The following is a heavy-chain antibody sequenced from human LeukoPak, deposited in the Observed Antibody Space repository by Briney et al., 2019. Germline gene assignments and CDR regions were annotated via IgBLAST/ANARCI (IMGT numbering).Heavy chain of an antibody. CDR3: ARDKGHYDVDY. CDR1: GGSISSTSYY. CDR2: IYYSGST. J-gene: IGHJ4*02. D-gene: IGHD3-16*01. V-gene: IGHV4-39*07. Sequence: SETLSLTCTVSGGSISSTSYYWGWIRQPPGKGLEWMGSIYYSGSTYYNPSLKSRLTISVDTSKNQFSPKLSSVTAADTAIYYCARDKGHYDVDYWGQGTLVTVSS.